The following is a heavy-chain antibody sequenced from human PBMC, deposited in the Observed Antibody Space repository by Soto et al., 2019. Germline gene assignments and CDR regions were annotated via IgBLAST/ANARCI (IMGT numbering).Heavy chain of an antibody. D-gene: IGHD3-9*01. CDR1: GFSLTTGKMG. CDR3: ARMKVDSYQFYYAMDV. CDR2: IFSDNER. J-gene: IGHJ6*02. V-gene: IGHV2-26*01. Sequence: SGPTLVNPTETLTLTCTVSGFSLTTGKMGVSWIRQPPGKALERLAHIFSDNERSYSTSLQGRLTISKDTSGSQVVLSMTNVDPVDTATYYCARMKVDSYQFYYAMDVWGQGTTVTVSS.